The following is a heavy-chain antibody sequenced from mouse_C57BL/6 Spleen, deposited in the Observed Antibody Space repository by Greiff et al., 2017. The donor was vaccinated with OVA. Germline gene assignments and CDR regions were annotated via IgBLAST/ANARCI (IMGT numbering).Heavy chain of an antibody. CDR2: IDPSDSYT. Sequence: QVQLQQPGAELVMPGASVKLSCKASGYTFTSYWMHWVKQRPGQGLEWIGEIDPSDSYTNYNQKFKGKSTLTVDKSSSTAYMQLSSLTSEDSAVYYCARRAAYYVNYVDYWGQGTTLTVSS. V-gene: IGHV1-69*01. CDR3: ARRAAYYVNYVDY. J-gene: IGHJ2*01. CDR1: GYTFTSYW. D-gene: IGHD2-10*01.